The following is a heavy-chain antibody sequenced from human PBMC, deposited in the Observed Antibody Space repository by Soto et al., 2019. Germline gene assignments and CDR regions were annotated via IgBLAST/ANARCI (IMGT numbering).Heavy chain of an antibody. CDR2: VHYSGST. Sequence: SETLSLTCSVSGGSIRSNIYYWGGIRQPPGKGLEWIATVHYSGSTYYTPSLKNRVTISADTSNNQFSLRLNSVTAADTAVYYCARQHYYDSSGYYTWNWGQGTLVT. D-gene: IGHD3-22*01. CDR1: GGSIRSNIYY. J-gene: IGHJ4*02. V-gene: IGHV4-39*01. CDR3: ARQHYYDSSGYYTWN.